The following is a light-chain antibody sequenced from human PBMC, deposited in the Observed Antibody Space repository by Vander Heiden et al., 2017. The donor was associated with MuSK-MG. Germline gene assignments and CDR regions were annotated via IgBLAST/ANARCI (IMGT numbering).Light chain of an antibody. CDR2: DVS. CDR1: SSDVGGYNY. V-gene: IGLV2-14*01. CDR3: ISYTTSSTVV. Sequence: QSALTHPASVSGSPGQSITISCTGSSSDVGGYNYFSWYQQHPGKAPKLMIYDVSNRPSGLSNRFSGSKSGNTDSLTISGLQAEDEAYYYCISYTTSSTVVFGGGTKLTVL. J-gene: IGLJ3*02.